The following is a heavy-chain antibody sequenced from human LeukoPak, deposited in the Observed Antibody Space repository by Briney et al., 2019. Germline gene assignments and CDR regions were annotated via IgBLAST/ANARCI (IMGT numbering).Heavy chain of an antibody. D-gene: IGHD3-10*02. Sequence: PGRSLRLSCVASGFPFLSYTIPGVRQAPGKGLEWVAVMSYDGSHKFHANSVKGRFTISRDNSKNTVYLQVNSLRAEDTAIYYCARYVGGYSFFSWGQGTLVTVSS. V-gene: IGHV3-30*04. CDR2: MSYDGSHK. J-gene: IGHJ4*02. CDR3: ARYVGGYSFFS. CDR1: GFPFLSYT.